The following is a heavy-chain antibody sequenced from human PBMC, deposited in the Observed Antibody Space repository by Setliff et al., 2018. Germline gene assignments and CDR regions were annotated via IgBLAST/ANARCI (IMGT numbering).Heavy chain of an antibody. Sequence: ASVKVSCKASGYTFTTYGVAWVRQAPGQGLEWLGWISGYNGNTNYAQRFQGRVTTTIDTSTNTAYMELRSLRSDDTAVYYCARGPSGWSSATSRYYFYMDVWGKGTTVTVS. J-gene: IGHJ6*03. V-gene: IGHV1-18*01. CDR2: ISGYNGNT. CDR1: GYTFTTYG. D-gene: IGHD6-19*01. CDR3: ARGPSGWSSATSRYYFYMDV.